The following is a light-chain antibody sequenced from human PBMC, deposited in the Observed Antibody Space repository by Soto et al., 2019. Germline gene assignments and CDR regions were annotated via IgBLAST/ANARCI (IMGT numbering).Light chain of an antibody. CDR1: SSDVGGFNS. CDR3: ASYTTSSTYV. V-gene: IGLV2-14*03. CDR2: DVV. Sequence: QSALTQPASVSGSPGQSITISCTGTSSDVGGFNSVSWYQLRPGTAPKLILYDVVDRPSGVSYRFSGSKSGNTASLTISGLQAADEADYYCASYTTSSTYVFGTGTKVTVL. J-gene: IGLJ1*01.